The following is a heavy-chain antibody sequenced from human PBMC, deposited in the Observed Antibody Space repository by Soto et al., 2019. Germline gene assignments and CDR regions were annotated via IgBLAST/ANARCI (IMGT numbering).Heavy chain of an antibody. CDR2: IKTDGSET. CDR1: GFTFSSFW. Sequence: VQLVESGGGLVQPGGSLRLSCAASGFTFSSFWMSWVRQAPGKGLEWVATIKTDGSETHYVDSVKGRFTISRDNPKTSLFLEMNRLRVDDTVVYLCTSDRYPKFYPGSGSYPYYWGQGTPVTVSS. V-gene: IGHV3-7*01. J-gene: IGHJ4*02. CDR3: TSDRYPKFYPGSGSYPYY. D-gene: IGHD3-10*01.